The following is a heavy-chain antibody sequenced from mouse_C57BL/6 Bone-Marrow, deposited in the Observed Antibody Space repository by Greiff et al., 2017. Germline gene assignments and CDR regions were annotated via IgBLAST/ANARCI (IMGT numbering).Heavy chain of an antibody. CDR2: ISSGGSYT. CDR3: ARRSFYGGFAY. D-gene: IGHD1-1*01. V-gene: IGHV5-6*02. Sequence: DVKLVESGGDLVKPGGSLKLSCAASGFTFSSYGMSWVRQTPDERLEWVATISSGGSYTYYPDSVKGRFTISRDNAKNTLYLQMSSLKSEDTAMYYCARRSFYGGFAYWGQGTLVTVSA. J-gene: IGHJ3*01. CDR1: GFTFSSYG.